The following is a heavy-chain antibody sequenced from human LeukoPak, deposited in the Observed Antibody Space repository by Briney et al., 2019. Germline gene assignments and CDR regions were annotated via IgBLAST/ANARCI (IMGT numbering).Heavy chain of an antibody. CDR1: GGSISSSSYY. D-gene: IGHD2-2*01. Sequence: PSETLSLTCTVSGGSISSSSYYWDWIRQPPGKGLEWIGNIYYSGSTYYNPSLKSRVTISVDTSKNQFSLKLSSVTAADTAVYYCARQVVVVPAAKGLYYDFWSGLPVYWFDPWGQGTLVTVSS. J-gene: IGHJ5*02. CDR2: IYYSGST. V-gene: IGHV4-39*01. CDR3: ARQVVVVPAAKGLYYDFWSGLPVYWFDP.